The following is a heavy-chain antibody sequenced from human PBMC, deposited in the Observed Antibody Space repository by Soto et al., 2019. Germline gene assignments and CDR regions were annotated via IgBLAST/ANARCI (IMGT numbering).Heavy chain of an antibody. Sequence: QVQLVESGGGVVQPGRSLRLSCAASGFTFSSYGMHWVRQAPGKGLAWVAVISYDGSNKYYPDSVKGRFTISRDNSKNTLYLQMKSLRAEDTAVYYCAKDASVWIQLWYCDYWVQGTLVTVSS. CDR3: AKDASVWIQLWYCDY. CDR1: GFTFSSYG. V-gene: IGHV3-30*18. D-gene: IGHD5-18*01. CDR2: ISYDGSNK. J-gene: IGHJ4*02.